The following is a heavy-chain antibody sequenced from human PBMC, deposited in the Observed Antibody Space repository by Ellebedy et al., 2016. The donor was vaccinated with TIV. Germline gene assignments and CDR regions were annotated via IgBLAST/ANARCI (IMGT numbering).Heavy chain of an antibody. D-gene: IGHD3/OR15-3a*01. CDR2: IWYDGSNK. CDR1: GYTFSNYG. Sequence: GESLKISXAASGYTFSNYGMHWVRQTPGKGLEWVAVIWYDGSNKYYGDSMKGRFTISRDNSKNTLYLQMNSLRAEDTAVYYCARAADDLWTGNYYYYYGMDVWGQGTMGTVSS. V-gene: IGHV3-33*01. J-gene: IGHJ6*01. CDR3: ARAADDLWTGNYYYYYGMDV.